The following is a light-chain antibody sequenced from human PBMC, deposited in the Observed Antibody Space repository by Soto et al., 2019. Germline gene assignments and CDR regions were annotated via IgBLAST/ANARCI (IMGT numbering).Light chain of an antibody. V-gene: IGLV2-23*03. Sequence: QSVLTQPASVSGSPGQSITISCTGTSSDVGSYNVVSWYQQHPGKAPKLMIYEGSKRPSGVSNRFSGSKSGNTASLTISGLQAEDEADYYCCSYAGSSTFWVFGGGTKLTVL. CDR3: CSYAGSSTFWV. J-gene: IGLJ3*02. CDR1: SSDVGSYNV. CDR2: EGS.